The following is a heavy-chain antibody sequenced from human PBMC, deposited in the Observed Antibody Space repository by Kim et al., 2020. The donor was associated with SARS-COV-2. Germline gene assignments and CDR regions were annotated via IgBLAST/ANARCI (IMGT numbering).Heavy chain of an antibody. CDR2: IEKSGGRT. V-gene: IGHV3-23*01. D-gene: IGHD2-2*01. J-gene: IGHJ1*01. CDR1: GFTFSRYL. CDR3: AKVRDPDGTKCHFPH. Sequence: GGSLRLSCAASGFTFSRYLMSWVRQAPGKGPEWVSGIEKSGGRTWYGDSVKGRFTISRDDSKSILYLQMDSLRAEDTAMYYCAKVRDPDGTKCHFPHWGQGTLVTVSS.